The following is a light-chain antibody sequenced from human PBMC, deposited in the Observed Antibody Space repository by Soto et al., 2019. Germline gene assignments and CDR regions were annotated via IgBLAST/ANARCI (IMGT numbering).Light chain of an antibody. Sequence: QYVLTQPASVSGSPGQSITISCTGSSSDVGAYNYVSWFQQHPGKAPKFMIYEVRNRPSGVSNRFSGSKSGNTASLTVSGLQAEDEADYYCSSYTTSNTYVFGTGTKVTVL. V-gene: IGLV2-14*01. CDR3: SSYTTSNTYV. CDR1: SSDVGAYNY. CDR2: EVR. J-gene: IGLJ1*01.